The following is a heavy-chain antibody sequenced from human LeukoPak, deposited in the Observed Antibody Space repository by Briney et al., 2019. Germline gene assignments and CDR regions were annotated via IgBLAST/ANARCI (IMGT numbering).Heavy chain of an antibody. Sequence: GGSLRLSCAASGFTFSSYGMHWVRQAPGKGLEWVAVIRYDGSNKYYADSVKGRFTISRDNSKNTLYLQMNSLRAEDTAVYYCAKDRDYSNYVDYWRQGTLVTVSS. CDR3: AKDRDYSNYVDY. V-gene: IGHV3-30*02. CDR1: GFTFSSYG. CDR2: IRYDGSNK. D-gene: IGHD4-11*01. J-gene: IGHJ4*02.